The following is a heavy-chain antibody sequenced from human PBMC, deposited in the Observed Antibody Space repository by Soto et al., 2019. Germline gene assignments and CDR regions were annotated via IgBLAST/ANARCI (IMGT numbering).Heavy chain of an antibody. D-gene: IGHD7-27*01. CDR3: ARGPSGDKVDY. J-gene: IGHJ4*02. CDR1: GGSISRHDSC. Sequence: TSETLSLPCTVSGGSISRHDSCWSWIRQPPDRGLEWIGHIYAGGTTYNNPSLQSRITISVDTSKTQFSLKLNSVSAADTAVYYCARGPSGDKVDYWGQGILVTVSS. CDR2: IYAGGTT. V-gene: IGHV4-30-4*01.